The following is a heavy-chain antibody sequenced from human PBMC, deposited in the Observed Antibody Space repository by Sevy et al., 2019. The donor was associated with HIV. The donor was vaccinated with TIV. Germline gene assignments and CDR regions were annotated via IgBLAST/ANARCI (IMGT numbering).Heavy chain of an antibody. CDR1: GFTFSSYE. CDR2: ISNSGTTI. CDR3: ARDLPPSATTVAHFDC. Sequence: GGSLRLSCAASGFTFSSYEMNWFRQAPGKGLEWVSYISNSGTTISYSDSVKGRFTNSRDNARNSLYLQMNSLRAEDTAVYYCARDLPPSATTVAHFDCWGQGTLVTVSS. D-gene: IGHD4-17*01. J-gene: IGHJ4*02. V-gene: IGHV3-48*03.